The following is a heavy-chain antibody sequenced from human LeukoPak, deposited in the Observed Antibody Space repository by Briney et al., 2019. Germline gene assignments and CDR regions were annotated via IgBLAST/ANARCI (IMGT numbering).Heavy chain of an antibody. CDR3: ARVRYNWNRDFDY. CDR1: GYSLSSGYY. Sequence: PSETLSLTCSVSGYSLSSGYYWGWIRQPPGEGLEWIGSMFHSGRTYYNPSLESRVTMSVDTSKNQFSLKLSSVTAADTAVYYCARVRYNWNRDFDYWGQGTLVTVSS. V-gene: IGHV4-38-2*02. J-gene: IGHJ4*02. D-gene: IGHD1-20*01. CDR2: MFHSGRT.